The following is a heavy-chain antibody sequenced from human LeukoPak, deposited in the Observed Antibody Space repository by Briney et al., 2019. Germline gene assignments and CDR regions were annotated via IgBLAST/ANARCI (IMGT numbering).Heavy chain of an antibody. CDR2: ISTYNGQT. CDR1: GYTFTSYG. J-gene: IGHJ4*02. V-gene: IGHV1-18*01. Sequence: ASVKVSCKASGYTFTSYGISWVRQAPGQGLEWMGWISTYNGQTNYAQKLQGRVTMTTDTSTSTGYMELRSLRSDDTAVYYCARVFSAGQYYFDYWGQGTLVTVSS. CDR3: ARVFSAGQYYFDY. D-gene: IGHD6-13*01.